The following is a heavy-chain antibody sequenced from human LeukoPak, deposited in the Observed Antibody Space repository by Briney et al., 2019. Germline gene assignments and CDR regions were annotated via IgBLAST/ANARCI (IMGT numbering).Heavy chain of an antibody. D-gene: IGHD3-16*02. J-gene: IGHJ4*02. V-gene: IGHV3-23*01. CDR2: ISGSGGST. CDR3: ATTYYDYVWGSYRLTHFDY. Sequence: GGSLRLSCAASGFTFSSYAMSWVRQAPGKGLEWVSAISGSGGSTYYADSVKGRFTISRDNSKNTLYLQMNSLRAEDTAVYYGATTYYDYVWGSYRLTHFDYWGQGTLVTVSS. CDR1: GFTFSSYA.